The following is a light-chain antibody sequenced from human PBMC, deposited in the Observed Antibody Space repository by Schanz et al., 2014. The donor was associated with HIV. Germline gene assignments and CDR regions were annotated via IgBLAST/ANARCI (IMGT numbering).Light chain of an antibody. J-gene: IGLJ3*02. CDR1: TSDVGGYYY. V-gene: IGLV2-14*01. CDR3: SSYAGSNNLL. CDR2: DVT. Sequence: QSALTQPASVSGSPGQSITISCTGTTSDVGGYYYVSWYQQEPGKAPKLMIYDVTHRPLGVSNRFSGSKSGNTASLTISGLQAEDEADYYCSSYAGSNNLLFGGGTKVTVL.